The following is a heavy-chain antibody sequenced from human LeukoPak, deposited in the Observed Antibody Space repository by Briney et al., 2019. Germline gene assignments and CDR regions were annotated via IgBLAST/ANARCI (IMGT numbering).Heavy chain of an antibody. CDR1: GFTFSTYR. J-gene: IGHJ4*02. CDR2: ISSSSSTI. V-gene: IGHV3-48*01. CDR3: ARDLGGVAGSLRG. Sequence: TGGSLRLSCAASGFTFSTYRMNWVRQAPGKGLEWVSYISSSSSTIYYADPVKGRFTISRDNAKNSLYLQMNSLRAEDTAVYYCARDLGGVAGSLRGWGQGTLVTVSS. D-gene: IGHD6-19*01.